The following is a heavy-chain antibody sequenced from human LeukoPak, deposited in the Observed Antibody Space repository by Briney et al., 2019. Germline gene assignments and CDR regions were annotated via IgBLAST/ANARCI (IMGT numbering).Heavy chain of an antibody. CDR2: IRKKPNRYTT. D-gene: IGHD6-19*01. J-gene: IGHJ4*02. V-gene: IGHV3-72*01. Sequence: LSLTCTVSDGSISGFYWSWIRQPPGKGLEWVGRIRKKPNRYTTEYAASVQGKFTISRDDSRNSVYLQMNSLETEDTAVYYCLRVSSTVAGSDYLDFWGQGTPVTVSS. CDR3: LRVSSTVAGSDYLDF. CDR1: DGSISGFY.